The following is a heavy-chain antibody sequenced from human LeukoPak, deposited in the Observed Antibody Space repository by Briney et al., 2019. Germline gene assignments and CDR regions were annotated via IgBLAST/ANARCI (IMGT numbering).Heavy chain of an antibody. CDR1: GYTFTGYY. V-gene: IGHV1-2*02. D-gene: IGHD3-10*01. Sequence: ASVKVSCKASGYTFTGYYMHWVRQAPGQGLEWMGWINPNSGGTNYAQKFQGRVTMTRDTSISTAYMELSRLRSDDTAVYYCARDRVTMVRGKFGKNWFDPWGQGTLVTVSS. CDR3: ARDRVTMVRGKFGKNWFDP. CDR2: INPNSGGT. J-gene: IGHJ5*02.